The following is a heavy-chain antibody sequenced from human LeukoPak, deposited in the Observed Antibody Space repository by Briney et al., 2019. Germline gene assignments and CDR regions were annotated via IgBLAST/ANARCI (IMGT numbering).Heavy chain of an antibody. CDR1: GYTFTSYG. Sequence: GASVKVSCKASGYTFTSYGISWVRQAPGQGLEWMGWISAYNGNTNYAQKLQGRVTMTTDTSTSTAYMELRSLRSDDTAVYYCARVEGTPYYYGMDVWGKGTTVTVSS. J-gene: IGHJ6*04. D-gene: IGHD1-1*01. CDR2: ISAYNGNT. CDR3: ARVEGTPYYYGMDV. V-gene: IGHV1-18*01.